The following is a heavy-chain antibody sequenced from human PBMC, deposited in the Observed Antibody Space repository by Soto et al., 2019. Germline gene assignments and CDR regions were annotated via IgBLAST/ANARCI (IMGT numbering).Heavy chain of an antibody. CDR3: AGSETRGVILDF. Sequence: PSETLSLTCTVSGASIRDYFWSWIRQPQAQGLDRNGYGYFCANANYNPTLKSRVSVSLGTSKNQSSRRLNSVTGADTAVYYCAGSETRGVILDFWGQGTLVTVSS. CDR2: GYFCANA. V-gene: IGHV4-59*12. D-gene: IGHD3-10*01. CDR1: GASIRDYF. J-gene: IGHJ4*02.